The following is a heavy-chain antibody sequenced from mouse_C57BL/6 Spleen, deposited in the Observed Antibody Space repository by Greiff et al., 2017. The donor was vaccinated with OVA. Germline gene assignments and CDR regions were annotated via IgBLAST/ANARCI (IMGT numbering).Heavy chain of an antibody. CDR1: GYTFTSYW. Sequence: QVQLQQPGAELVKPGASVKVSCKASGYTFTSYWMHWVKQRPGQGLEWIGRLHPSDSDTNYNQKFKGKATLTVDKSSSTAYMQLSSLTSEDSAVYYCAIGDYDVDAMDYWGQGTSVTVSS. CDR2: LHPSDSDT. D-gene: IGHD2-4*01. V-gene: IGHV1-74*01. CDR3: AIGDYDVDAMDY. J-gene: IGHJ4*01.